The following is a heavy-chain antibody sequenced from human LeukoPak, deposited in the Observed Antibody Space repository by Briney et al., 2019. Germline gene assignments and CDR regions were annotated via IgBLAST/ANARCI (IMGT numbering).Heavy chain of an antibody. CDR3: ARERYTAYGNFDY. CDR1: GYTFTNHP. Sequence: ASVKVSCKASGYTFTNHPMHWVRQAPGQGLEWMGWINPNSGDTNYVQKFQGRDTMTRDPSISTAYMELSGLRADDTAVYYCARERYTAYGNFDYWGQGTQVTVSS. V-gene: IGHV1-2*02. CDR2: INPNSGDT. D-gene: IGHD5-12*01. J-gene: IGHJ4*02.